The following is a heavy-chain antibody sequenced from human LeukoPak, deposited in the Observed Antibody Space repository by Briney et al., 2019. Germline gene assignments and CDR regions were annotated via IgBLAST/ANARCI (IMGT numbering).Heavy chain of an antibody. J-gene: IGHJ4*02. CDR3: AKASCSGGSCYFDY. CDR1: GFTFDDYA. D-gene: IGHD2-15*01. Sequence: PGGSLRLSCAASGFTFDDYAMHWVRQAPGKGLEWVSGISWNSGSIGYADTVKGRFTISRDNAKTSLYLQMNSLRAEDTALYYCAKASCSGGSCYFDYWGQGTLVTVSS. V-gene: IGHV3-9*01. CDR2: ISWNSGSI.